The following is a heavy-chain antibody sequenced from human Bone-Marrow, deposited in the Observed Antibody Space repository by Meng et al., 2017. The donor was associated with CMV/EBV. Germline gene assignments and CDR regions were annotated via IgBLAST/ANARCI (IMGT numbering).Heavy chain of an antibody. CDR3: AGRGSSGYLGAFDI. V-gene: IGHV1-69*05. CDR1: GGTFSSYA. CDR2: IIPIFGTA. J-gene: IGHJ3*02. Sequence: SVKVSCKASGGTFSSYAISWVRQAPGQGVEWMGEIIPIFGTANYAQKFQGRVTITTDESTSTAYMELSSLRSEDTAVYYCAGRGSSGYLGAFDIWGQGTMVTVSS. D-gene: IGHD3-22*01.